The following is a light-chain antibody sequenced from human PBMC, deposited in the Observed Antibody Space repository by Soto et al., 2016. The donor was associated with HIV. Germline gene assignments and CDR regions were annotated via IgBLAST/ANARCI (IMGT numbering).Light chain of an antibody. Sequence: DIQMTQSPSSLSASVGDRVTITCRASQSISSYLNWYQQKPGKAPKLLIYAASSLQSGVPSRFSGSGSGTDFTLTITRLRPEDFATYYCQQYYSTPFTFGQGTKLVSK. J-gene: IGKJ2*01. V-gene: IGKV1-39*01. CDR1: QSISSY. CDR3: QQYYSTPFT. CDR2: AAS.